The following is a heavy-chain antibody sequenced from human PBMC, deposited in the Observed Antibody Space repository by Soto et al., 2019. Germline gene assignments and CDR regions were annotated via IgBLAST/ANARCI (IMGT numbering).Heavy chain of an antibody. Sequence: EVQVVESGGGLVKPGGSLRLSCAVSDFTFNNVWMNWVRQAPGKGLEWVGHIKSKTDGGATDYAAPVKGRFTISRDDSKNTLYLQMNSLTTEDTAVYYCTTGRRDYYYYGLDVWGQGTTVTVSS. J-gene: IGHJ6*02. CDR2: IKSKTDGGAT. V-gene: IGHV3-15*07. CDR3: TTGRRDYYYYGLDV. CDR1: DFTFNNVW.